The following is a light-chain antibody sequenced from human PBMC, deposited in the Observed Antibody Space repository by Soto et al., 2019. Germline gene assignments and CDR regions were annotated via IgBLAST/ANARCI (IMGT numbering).Light chain of an antibody. V-gene: IGLV2-14*01. CDR2: EVN. Sequence: SVLTQPASVSGPPRQSITISCTGASSDVGSYTYVSWYQKHPVKAPKLMIYEVNNRPSGVSNRFSGSKSGNTASLTISGLQAENEADDNWSSYTSIRSRYVFGTGT. CDR3: SSYTSIRSRYV. CDR1: SSDVGSYTY. J-gene: IGLJ1*01.